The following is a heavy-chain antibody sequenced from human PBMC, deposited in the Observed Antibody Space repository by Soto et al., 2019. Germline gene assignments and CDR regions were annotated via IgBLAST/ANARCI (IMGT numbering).Heavy chain of an antibody. CDR1: GYTFTSYA. V-gene: IGHV1-3*01. CDR2: INAGNGNT. J-gene: IGHJ5*02. Sequence: ASVKVSCKASGYTFTSYAMHWVRQAPGQRLEWMGWINAGNGNTKYSQKFQGRVTITRDTSASTAYMELSSLRSEDTAVYYCEREGFTNWFDPWGQGTLVTVSS. CDR3: EREGFTNWFDP.